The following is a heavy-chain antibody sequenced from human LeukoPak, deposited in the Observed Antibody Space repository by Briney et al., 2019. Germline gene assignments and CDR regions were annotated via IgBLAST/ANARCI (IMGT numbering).Heavy chain of an antibody. CDR3: ARDLPPATGFDY. CDR1: GFTFSSYG. CDR2: IWYDGSNK. J-gene: IGHJ4*02. Sequence: PGGSLRLYCAASGFTFSSYGMHWVRQAPGKGLEWVAVIWYDGSNKYYADSVKGRFTISRDNSKNTLYLQMNSLRAEDTAVYYCARDLPPATGFDYWGQGTLVTVSS. V-gene: IGHV3-33*01. D-gene: IGHD5-12*01.